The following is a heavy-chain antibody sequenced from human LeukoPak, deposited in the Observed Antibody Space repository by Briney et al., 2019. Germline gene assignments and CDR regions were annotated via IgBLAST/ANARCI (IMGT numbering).Heavy chain of an antibody. V-gene: IGHV3-74*01. CDR1: GFTFSSYW. D-gene: IGHD3-3*01. J-gene: IGHJ6*03. Sequence: GGSLRLSCAASGFTFSSYWMHWVRQAPGKGLVWVSRINTDGSSTSYADSVKGRFTNSRDNTKNTLYLQMNSLRAEDTAVYYCARGGGITIFGVVPDYYYYYMDVWGKGTTVTVSS. CDR3: ARGGGITIFGVVPDYYYYYMDV. CDR2: INTDGSST.